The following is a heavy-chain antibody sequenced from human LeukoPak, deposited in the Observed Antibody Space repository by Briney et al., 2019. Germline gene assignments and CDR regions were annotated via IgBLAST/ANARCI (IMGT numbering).Heavy chain of an antibody. Sequence: GGSLRLSCAASGFTFSSYAISWVRQAPGKGLEWVSAISGTGGNTHYADSAKGRFTISRDNSQNTVYLQMNSLRAEGTALYYCAKRGHYDPSVLRAPFDYWGQGTLVTVSS. CDR1: GFTFSSYA. V-gene: IGHV3-23*01. CDR2: ISGTGGNT. J-gene: IGHJ4*02. CDR3: AKRGHYDPSVLRAPFDY. D-gene: IGHD3-22*01.